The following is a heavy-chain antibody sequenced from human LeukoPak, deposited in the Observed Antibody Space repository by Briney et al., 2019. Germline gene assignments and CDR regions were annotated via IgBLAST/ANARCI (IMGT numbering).Heavy chain of an antibody. J-gene: IGHJ4*02. D-gene: IGHD1-20*01. CDR3: LGDLNWSLDQ. CDR1: GFTFSNYM. Sequence: GGSLRLSCAASGFTFSNYMMHWVRQAPGKGLVWVSRIKSDGITITYADSVKGRFTISRDNAKNTLYLQMNSLRAEDTAVYYCLGDLNWSLDQWGQGTLVTVSS. V-gene: IGHV3-74*01. CDR2: IKSDGITI.